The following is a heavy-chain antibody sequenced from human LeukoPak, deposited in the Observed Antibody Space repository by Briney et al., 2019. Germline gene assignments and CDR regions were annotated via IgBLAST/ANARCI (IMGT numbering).Heavy chain of an antibody. Sequence: SVNVSCKASGGTFSSYAISWVRQAPGQGLEWMGGIIPMFGARNYAQKFQGRLTITTVKYTTTVYMELSSPRSEDTAVYYCAVVRGYSNNWPLGYIDSWGQGTLVTVSS. D-gene: IGHD2/OR15-2a*01. J-gene: IGHJ4*02. CDR3: AVVRGYSNNWPLGYIDS. V-gene: IGHV1-69*05. CDR1: GGTFSSYA. CDR2: IIPMFGAR.